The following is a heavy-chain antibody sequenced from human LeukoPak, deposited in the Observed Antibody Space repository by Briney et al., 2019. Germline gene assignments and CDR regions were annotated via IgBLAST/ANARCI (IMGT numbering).Heavy chain of an antibody. D-gene: IGHD3-10*01. V-gene: IGHV5-51*01. CDR3: ARQGITMVRGVIRNPGYYYYYYMDV. CDR2: IYPGDSDT. Sequence: GESLQISCKGSGYSFTSYWIGWVRHMPGKSLEWMGIIYPGDSDTRYSPSFQGQVTISADKSISTAYLQWSSLKASDTAMYYCARQGITMVRGVIRNPGYYYYYYMDVWGKGTTVTVSS. J-gene: IGHJ6*03. CDR1: GYSFTSYW.